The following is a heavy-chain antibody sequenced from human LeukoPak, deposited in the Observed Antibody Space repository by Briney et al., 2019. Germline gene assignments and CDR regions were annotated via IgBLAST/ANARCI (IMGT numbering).Heavy chain of an antibody. D-gene: IGHD4-17*01. Sequence: GGSLRLSCAASGFTFSSYNMNWVRQAPGKGLEWVSSISSSSSYIYYADSVKGRFTISRDNAKNSLYPQMNSLRAEDTAVYYCARSDYGDYAFDYWGQGTLVTVSS. J-gene: IGHJ4*02. CDR1: GFTFSSYN. CDR2: ISSSSSYI. CDR3: ARSDYGDYAFDY. V-gene: IGHV3-21*01.